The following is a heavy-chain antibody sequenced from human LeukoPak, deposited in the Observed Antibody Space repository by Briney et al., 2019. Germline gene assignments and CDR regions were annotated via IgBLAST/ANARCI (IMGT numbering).Heavy chain of an antibody. Sequence: GRSLRLSCAASGFTFSSYAMHWVRQAPGKGLEWVAVISYDGSNKYYADSVKGRFTISRDNSKNTLYLQMNGLRAEDTAVYYCARIYGPWNYFDYWGQGTLVTVSS. CDR2: ISYDGSNK. CDR1: GFTFSSYA. CDR3: ARIYGPWNYFDY. D-gene: IGHD2/OR15-2a*01. J-gene: IGHJ4*02. V-gene: IGHV3-30*04.